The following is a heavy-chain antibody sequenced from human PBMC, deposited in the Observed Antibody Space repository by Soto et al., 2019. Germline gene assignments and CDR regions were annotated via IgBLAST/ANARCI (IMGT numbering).Heavy chain of an antibody. V-gene: IGHV1-69*13. CDR2: IIPIFGTA. CDR1: GGTFGSYA. J-gene: IGHJ4*02. D-gene: IGHD5-18*01. CDR3: ASLAAVDTAMVIDY. Sequence: ASVKVSCKASGGTFGSYAISWVRQAPGQGLEWMGGIIPIFGTANYAQKFQGRVTITADESTSTAYMELSSLRSEDTAVYYCASLAAVDTAMVIDYWGQGTLVTAPQ.